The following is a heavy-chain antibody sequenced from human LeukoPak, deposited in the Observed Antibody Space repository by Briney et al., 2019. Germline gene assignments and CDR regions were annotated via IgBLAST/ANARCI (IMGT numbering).Heavy chain of an antibody. CDR2: ISNDGSNK. CDR3: AKETGRWELE. V-gene: IGHV3-30*18. J-gene: IGHJ4*02. D-gene: IGHD1-26*01. CDR1: GFTFSSYG. Sequence: PGGSLRLSCAASGFTFSSYGIHWVRQAPGKGLEWVAVISNDGSNKYYADSVKGRFTISRDNSKNTLYPQMNSLRAEDTAVYYCAKETGRWELEWGQGTLVTVSS.